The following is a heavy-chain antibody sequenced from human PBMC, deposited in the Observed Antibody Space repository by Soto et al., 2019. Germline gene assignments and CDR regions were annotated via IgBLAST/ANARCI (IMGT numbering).Heavy chain of an antibody. CDR1: GFSLSTSGVG. J-gene: IGHJ6*03. CDR3: AHRRSLRLYFDWLLYNYYYYYMDV. CDR2: IYWDDDK. Sequence: QITLKESGPTLVKPTQTLTLTCTFSGFSLSTSGVGVGWIRQPPGKALEWLALIYWDDDKRYSPSLKSRLTIPKDTSKNQVVLTMTNMDPVDTATYYCAHRRSLRLYFDWLLYNYYYYYMDVWGKGTTVTVSS. V-gene: IGHV2-5*02. D-gene: IGHD3-9*01.